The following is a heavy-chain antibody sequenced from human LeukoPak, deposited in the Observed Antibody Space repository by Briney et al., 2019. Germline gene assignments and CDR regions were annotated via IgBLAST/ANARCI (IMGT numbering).Heavy chain of an antibody. Sequence: SVKVSCKASGGTFSSYAISWVRQAPGQGLEWMGGIIPIFGTANYAQKFQGRVTITADESTSTAYMELSSLRSDDTAVYYCARAHTSAPGTLFDYWGQGTLVTVSS. CDR3: ARAHTSAPGTLFDY. CDR1: GGTFSSYA. J-gene: IGHJ4*02. CDR2: IIPIFGTA. V-gene: IGHV1-69*13. D-gene: IGHD3-3*01.